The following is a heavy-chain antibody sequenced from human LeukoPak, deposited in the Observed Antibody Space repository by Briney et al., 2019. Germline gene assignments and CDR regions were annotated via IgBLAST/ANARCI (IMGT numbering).Heavy chain of an antibody. Sequence: SETLSLTCTVSGGSISSGSYYWSWIRQPAGKGLEWIGRIYTSGSTNYNPSLKSRVTISVDTSKNQFSLKLSSVTAADTAVYYCAKGGGYSGRFCDYWGQGTLVTVSS. CDR2: IYTSGST. D-gene: IGHD1-26*01. CDR3: AKGGGYSGRFCDY. J-gene: IGHJ4*02. CDR1: GGSISSGSYY. V-gene: IGHV4-61*02.